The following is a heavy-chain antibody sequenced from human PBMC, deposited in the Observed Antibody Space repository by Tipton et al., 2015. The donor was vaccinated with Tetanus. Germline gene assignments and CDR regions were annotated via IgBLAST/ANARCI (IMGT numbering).Heavy chain of an antibody. Sequence: TLSLTCTVSGGSISSGTFYWDWIRQPPGKGLEWIGNVYYNGNTLQNPSLKGRVTLSLDKSKNQFSLKLTSVTAADTAVYYCARRGDYVFYYESSGYLWGAAFDIWGQGTMVSVSA. CDR2: VYYNGNT. CDR1: GGSISSGTFY. CDR3: ARRGDYVFYYESSGYLWGAAFDI. J-gene: IGHJ3*02. D-gene: IGHD3-22*01. V-gene: IGHV4-39*01.